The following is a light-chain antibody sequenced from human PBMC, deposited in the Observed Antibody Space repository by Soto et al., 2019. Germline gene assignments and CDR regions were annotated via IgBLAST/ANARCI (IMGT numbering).Light chain of an antibody. CDR2: YAS. CDR3: QQYNRSPWT. J-gene: IGKJ1*01. CDR1: QSISNW. Sequence: DIQMTQSPSTLSASVGDRVTITCRASQSISNWLAWYQQKPGKAPKLLIYYASSLASGVPTRFSGSGSGTEYTLTISSRQPVDFATYYCQQYNRSPWTFGQGTKVEIK. V-gene: IGKV1-5*01.